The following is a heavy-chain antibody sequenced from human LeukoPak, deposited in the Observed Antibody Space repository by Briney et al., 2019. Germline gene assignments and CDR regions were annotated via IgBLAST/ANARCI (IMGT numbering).Heavy chain of an antibody. Sequence: GGSLRLSCAASGFTFSDYYMSWIRQAPGKGLEWVSHISSSGSIIYYADSVKGRFTISRDNAKNSLCLQMNSLRAEDTAVYYCARRNSYYYYLDVWGKRTTVTISS. CDR3: ARRNSYYYYLDV. V-gene: IGHV3-11*01. CDR2: ISSSGSII. J-gene: IGHJ6*03. CDR1: GFTFSDYY.